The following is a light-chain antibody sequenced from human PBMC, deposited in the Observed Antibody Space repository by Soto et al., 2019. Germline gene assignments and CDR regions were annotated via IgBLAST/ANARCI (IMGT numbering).Light chain of an antibody. CDR2: DVN. Sequence: QSALTQPASVSGSPGQSITISCTGTSSDIGAFTFVSWYQQHPGKVPKLMIFDVNRRPSGVSDRFSGSKSGNTASLTISGLQAEDEGDYYCSSYTTSSTHVFGSRTQLTVL. CDR3: SSYTTSSTHV. J-gene: IGLJ1*01. CDR1: SSDIGAFTF. V-gene: IGLV2-14*03.